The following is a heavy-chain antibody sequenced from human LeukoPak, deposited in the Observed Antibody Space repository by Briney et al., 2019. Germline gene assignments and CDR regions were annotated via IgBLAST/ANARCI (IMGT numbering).Heavy chain of an antibody. CDR1: GYILTELS. J-gene: IGHJ4*02. D-gene: IGHD3-22*01. CDR3: ATDRGYYDSSGYYLDY. CDR2: FDPEDGET. Sequence: ASVKVSCKVSGYILTELSMHWVRQAPGKGLEWMGGFDPEDGETIYAQKFQGRVTMTEDTSTDTAYTELSSPRSEVTAVYYCATDRGYYDSSGYYLDYWGQGTLVTVSS. V-gene: IGHV1-24*01.